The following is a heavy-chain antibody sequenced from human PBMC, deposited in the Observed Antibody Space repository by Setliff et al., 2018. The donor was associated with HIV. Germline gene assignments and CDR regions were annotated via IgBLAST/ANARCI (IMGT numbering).Heavy chain of an antibody. D-gene: IGHD3-22*01. CDR1: GFIFSDYY. J-gene: IGHJ4*02. V-gene: IGHV3-72*01. Sequence: GGSLRLSCAASGFIFSDYYIDWVRQAPGKGLEWVGRSRNKAYSFTTEYAASVKGRFTISRDDSKKSVHLQMNSLKTEDTAVYYCLRVTSSTRYYHYFDYWGQGTLVTVSS. CDR3: LRVTSSTRYYHYFDY. CDR2: SRNKAYSFTT.